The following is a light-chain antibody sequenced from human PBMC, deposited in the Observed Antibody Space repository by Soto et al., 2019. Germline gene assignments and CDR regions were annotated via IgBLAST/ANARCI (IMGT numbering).Light chain of an antibody. J-gene: IGKJ1*01. Sequence: DIQMTQSPSTLSASVGDRVTITCRASQSISSWLAWYQQKPGKAPKLLIYKASSLESGVPSRFSGSGSGTKFTLTISSLQPDDFATYYCQQYNSYSPWTVGQGTKVEIK. V-gene: IGKV1-5*03. CDR3: QQYNSYSPWT. CDR2: KAS. CDR1: QSISSW.